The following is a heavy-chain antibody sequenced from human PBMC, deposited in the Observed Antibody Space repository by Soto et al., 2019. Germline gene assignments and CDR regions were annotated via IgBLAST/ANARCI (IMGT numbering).Heavy chain of an antibody. Sequence: PGGSLRLSCAASGFTFSSYAMHWVRQAPGKGLEWVAVISYDGSNKYYADSVKGRFTISRDNSKNTLYLQMNSLRAEDTAVYYCARAPPHYDFWSGPAPYYYYGMDVWGQGTTVTVSS. D-gene: IGHD3-3*01. CDR1: GFTFSSYA. CDR3: ARAPPHYDFWSGPAPYYYYGMDV. CDR2: ISYDGSNK. V-gene: IGHV3-30-3*01. J-gene: IGHJ6*02.